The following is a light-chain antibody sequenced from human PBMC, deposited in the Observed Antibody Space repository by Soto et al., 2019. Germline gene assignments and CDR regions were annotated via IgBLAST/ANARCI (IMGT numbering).Light chain of an antibody. V-gene: IGLV2-14*01. Sequence: LTQPTSVSGSPGQSITISCTGTSSDVGGYNYVSWYQQHPGKAPKLMIYDVSNRPSGVSNRFSGSKSGNTASLTISGLQAEDEADYYCSSYTSSSTLVVFGGGTKLTVL. CDR1: SSDVGGYNY. J-gene: IGLJ2*01. CDR2: DVS. CDR3: SSYTSSSTLVV.